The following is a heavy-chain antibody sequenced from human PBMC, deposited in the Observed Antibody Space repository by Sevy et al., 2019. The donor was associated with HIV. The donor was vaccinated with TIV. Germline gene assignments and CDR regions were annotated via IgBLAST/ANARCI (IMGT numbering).Heavy chain of an antibody. D-gene: IGHD3-3*01. CDR2: IKQDGSEK. CDR3: ARETSPPYYDFWSGYSWFDP. Sequence: GGSLRLSCAASGFTFSSYWMSWVRQAPGKGLEWVANIKQDGSEKYYVDSVKGRFTISRDNAKNSLYLQMNSLRAEHTAVYYCARETSPPYYDFWSGYSWFDPWGQGTLVTVSS. CDR1: GFTFSSYW. V-gene: IGHV3-7*01. J-gene: IGHJ5*02.